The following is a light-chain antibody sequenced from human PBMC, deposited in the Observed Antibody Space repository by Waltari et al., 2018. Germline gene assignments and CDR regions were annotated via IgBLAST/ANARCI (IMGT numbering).Light chain of an antibody. V-gene: IGLV7-43*01. CDR1: TGAVTTGNY. Sequence: QTGVTQEPSLTVSPGGTVTLTCASSTGAVTTGNYPHWFQQKPVQAPRALLDSTTNKHSWPPARFSGSLLGGKAALTLSGVQPEDEADYYCLLYYGGARLFGGGTKLTVL. CDR3: LLYYGGARL. CDR2: STT. J-gene: IGLJ3*02.